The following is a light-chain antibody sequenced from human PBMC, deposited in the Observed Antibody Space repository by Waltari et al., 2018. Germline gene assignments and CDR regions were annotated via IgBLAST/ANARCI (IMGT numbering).Light chain of an antibody. J-gene: IGKJ1*01. CDR3: QQYGSSPWT. Sequence: EIVLTQSPGTLSLSPGVRATLSCRASQSVSSSYLAWYQQKPGQAPRLLIYGASSRATGIPDRFSGSGSGTDFTLTISRLEPEDFAVYYCQQYGSSPWTFGQGTKVKIK. CDR1: QSVSSSY. V-gene: IGKV3-20*01. CDR2: GAS.